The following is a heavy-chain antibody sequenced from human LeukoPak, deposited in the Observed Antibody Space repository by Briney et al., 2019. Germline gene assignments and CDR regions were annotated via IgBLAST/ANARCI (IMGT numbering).Heavy chain of an antibody. V-gene: IGHV3-48*03. D-gene: IGHD3-10*01. CDR1: GFTFSSYE. CDR3: ARDLGLLFGESPS. Sequence: GGSLRLSCAASGFTFSSYEMNWVRQAPGKGLEWVSYISSSGSTIYYADSVKGRFTISRDNAKNSLYLQMNSLRAEDTAVYYCARDLGLLFGESPSWGQGTLVTVSS. CDR2: ISSSGSTI. J-gene: IGHJ4*02.